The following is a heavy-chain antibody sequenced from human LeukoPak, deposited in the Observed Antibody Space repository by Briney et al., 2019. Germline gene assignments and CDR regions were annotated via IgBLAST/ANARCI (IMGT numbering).Heavy chain of an antibody. CDR2: INHSGST. CDR1: GGSISSSSSY. D-gene: IGHD2-2*01. J-gene: IGHJ6*03. Sequence: PSETLSLTCTVSGGSISSSSSYWGRIRQPPGKGLEWIGEINHSGSTNYNPSLKSRITISVDTSKNQFSLKLSSVTAADTAVYYCARSQPLEKCYYYYYYMDVWGKGTTVTVSS. CDR3: ARSQPLEKCYYYYYYMDV. V-gene: IGHV4-39*07.